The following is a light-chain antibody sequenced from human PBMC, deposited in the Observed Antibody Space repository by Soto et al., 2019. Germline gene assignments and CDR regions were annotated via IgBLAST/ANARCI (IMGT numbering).Light chain of an antibody. Sequence: EIVMTQSPATLSVSPGERATLSCRASQSVRGNLAWYQQKPGQAPRLLIYGISTRATGIPARFSGSGSGTEFTLTISSLQPDDFATYYCQQYNSYSIYTFGQGTKLEIK. CDR1: QSVRGN. J-gene: IGKJ2*01. CDR2: GIS. CDR3: QQYNSYSIYT. V-gene: IGKV3-15*01.